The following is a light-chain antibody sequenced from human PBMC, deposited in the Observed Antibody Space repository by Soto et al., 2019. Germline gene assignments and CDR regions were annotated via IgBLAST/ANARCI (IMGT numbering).Light chain of an antibody. J-gene: IGLJ1*01. CDR2: DVS. CDR3: SSYTRSSTDV. Sequence: QSALTQPASVSGSPGQSITISCTGTSSDIGGYNYVSWYQHHPGKAPKLIISDVSNRPSGLSDRFSGSKSGNTASLTISGLQAEDEADYYCSSYTRSSTDVFGTGTKLTVL. V-gene: IGLV2-14*03. CDR1: SSDIGGYNY.